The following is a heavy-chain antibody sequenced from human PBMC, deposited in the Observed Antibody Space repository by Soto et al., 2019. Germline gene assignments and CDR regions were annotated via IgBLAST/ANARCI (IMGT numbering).Heavy chain of an antibody. CDR3: VKGGLIRRLDS. Sequence: EIQLLDSGGDSVHPGGSLRLSCGASGFTFSNYVMGWVRQAPGKGLEWVSGISGNGDTTDYADSVKGRFTISRDNSKNTLYLQMNRLRAEDTALYYCVKGGLIRRLDSWGLGTLVTVSS. CDR2: ISGNGDTT. CDR1: GFTFSNYV. D-gene: IGHD3-16*01. J-gene: IGHJ4*02. V-gene: IGHV3-23*01.